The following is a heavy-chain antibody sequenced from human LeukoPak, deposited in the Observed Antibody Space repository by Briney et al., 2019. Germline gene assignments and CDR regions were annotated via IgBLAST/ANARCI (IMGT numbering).Heavy chain of an antibody. D-gene: IGHD6-13*01. CDR1: GFTFSDYY. Sequence: KPGGSLRLSCAASGFTFSDYYMSWIRQAPGKGLEWVSYISSSSSSYTNYADSVKGRFTISRDNAKNSLYLQMNSLRAEDTAVYYCAREVFSNSSSWYPAGDFDYWGQGTLVTVSS. V-gene: IGHV3-11*05. CDR2: ISSSSSSYT. J-gene: IGHJ4*02. CDR3: AREVFSNSSSWYPAGDFDY.